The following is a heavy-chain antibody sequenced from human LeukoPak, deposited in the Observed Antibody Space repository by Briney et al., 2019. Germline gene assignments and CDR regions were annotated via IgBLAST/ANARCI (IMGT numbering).Heavy chain of an antibody. V-gene: IGHV5-51*01. D-gene: IGHD6-13*01. CDR2: IYPGDSDT. CDR3: ARRDSSSWSGEDY. CDR1: GYNFTSYW. Sequence: GESRKISCKGSGYNFTSYWIGWVRQMPGKGLEWMGIIYPGDSDTRYSPSFQGQVTISADKSISTAYLQWSSLKASDTAMYYCARRDSSSWSGEDYWGQGTLVTVSS. J-gene: IGHJ4*02.